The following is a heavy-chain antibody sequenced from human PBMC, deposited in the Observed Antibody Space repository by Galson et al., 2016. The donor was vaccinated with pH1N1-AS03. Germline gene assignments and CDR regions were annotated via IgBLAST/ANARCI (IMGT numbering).Heavy chain of an antibody. CDR1: GDTVTDYY. V-gene: IGHV1-2*02. D-gene: IGHD3/OR15-3a*01. Sequence: SVKVSCKASGDTVTDYYIHWVRQAPGQGLEWMGWINPKSGGTKFDQKFQGRVTMTRDTTINTLYMELSSLRSDDTAISFCARGYNVWTAFDYWGQGTLVTVSS. CDR3: ARGYNVWTAFDY. J-gene: IGHJ4*02. CDR2: INPKSGGT.